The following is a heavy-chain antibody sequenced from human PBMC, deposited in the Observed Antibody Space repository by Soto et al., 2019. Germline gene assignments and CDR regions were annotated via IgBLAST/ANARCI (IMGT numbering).Heavy chain of an antibody. CDR1: AGAFSSYA. Sequence: EASVKVACKSSAGAFSSYAISWVRQAPVQGLEWMGGIIPIFGTANYAQKFQGRVTITADESTSTAYMELSSLRSEDTAVYYCAVAGNGKATGDYCMHVWREGTTGT. D-gene: IGHD1-26*01. CDR2: IIPIFGTA. CDR3: AVAGNGKATGDYCMHV. V-gene: IGHV1-69*13. J-gene: IGHJ6*03.